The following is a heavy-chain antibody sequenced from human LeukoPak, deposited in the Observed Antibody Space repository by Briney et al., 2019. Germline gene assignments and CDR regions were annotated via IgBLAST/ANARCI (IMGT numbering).Heavy chain of an antibody. CDR2: IYTSGST. CDR1: GGSISSYY. V-gene: IGHV4-4*07. CDR3: ARDPGYSSGPGIDY. D-gene: IGHD6-19*01. Sequence: PSETLSLTCTVSGGSISSYYWSWIRQPAGKGLEWIGRIYTSGSTNYNPSLKSRVTMSVDTSKNQFYLKLSSVPAADTAVYYCARDPGYSSGPGIDYWGQETLVTVSS. J-gene: IGHJ4*02.